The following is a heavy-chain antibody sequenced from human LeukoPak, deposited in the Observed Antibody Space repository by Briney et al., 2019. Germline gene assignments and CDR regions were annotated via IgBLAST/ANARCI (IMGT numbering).Heavy chain of an antibody. V-gene: IGHV3-21*01. J-gene: IGHJ4*02. Sequence: GGSLRLSCAASGFTSSSYEMNWVRQAPGKGLEWVSFISYSSRYMDYADSVKGRFTISRDNAKNSLYLQMNSLRAEDMAVYYCAREGSGLDYWGQGTLVTVSS. CDR2: ISYSSRYM. CDR1: GFTSSSYE. D-gene: IGHD6-19*01. CDR3: AREGSGLDY.